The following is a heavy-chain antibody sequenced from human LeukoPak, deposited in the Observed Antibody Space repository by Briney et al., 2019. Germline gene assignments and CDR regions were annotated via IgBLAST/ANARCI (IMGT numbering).Heavy chain of an antibody. D-gene: IGHD3-22*01. Sequence: PSETLSLPCTVSGGSISSYYWSWIRQPPGKGLEWIGYIYYSGSTNYNPSLKSRVTISVDTSKNQFSLKLSSVTAADTAVYYCARASKVVVITSGAFDIWGQGTMVTVSS. CDR2: IYYSGST. CDR1: GGSISSYY. CDR3: ARASKVVVITSGAFDI. V-gene: IGHV4-59*01. J-gene: IGHJ3*02.